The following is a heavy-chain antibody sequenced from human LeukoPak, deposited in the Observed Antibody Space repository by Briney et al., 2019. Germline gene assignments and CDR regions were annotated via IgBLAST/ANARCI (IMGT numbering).Heavy chain of an antibody. V-gene: IGHV1-46*01. D-gene: IGHD3-22*01. CDR3: ARECGAYYYDSSGYCNDH. CDR2: INPSGGST. J-gene: IGHJ4*02. CDR1: GYTFTSYY. Sequence: ASVKVSCKASGYTFTSYYMYWVRQAPGHGLEWMGIINPSGGSTSYAQKLQGRFTMTTDTSTSTAYMDLRSLRSDDTAVYYCARECGAYYYDSSGYCNDHWGQGTLVTVSS.